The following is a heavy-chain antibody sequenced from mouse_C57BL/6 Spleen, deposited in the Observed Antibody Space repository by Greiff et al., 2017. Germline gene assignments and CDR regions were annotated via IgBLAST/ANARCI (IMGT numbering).Heavy chain of an antibody. CDR1: GYSFTGYY. J-gene: IGHJ2*01. V-gene: IGHV1-42*01. CDR2: INPSTGGT. D-gene: IGHD3-3*01. Sequence: EVKLMESGPELVKPGASVKISCKASGYSFTGYYMNWVKQSPEKSLEWIGEINPSTGGTTYNQKFKAKATLTVDKSSSTAYMQLKSLTSEDSAVYYCARRGRDEDFDYWGQGTTLTVSS. CDR3: ARRGRDEDFDY.